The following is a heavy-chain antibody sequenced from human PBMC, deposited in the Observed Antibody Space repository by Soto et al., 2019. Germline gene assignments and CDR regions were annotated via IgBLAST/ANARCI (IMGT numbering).Heavy chain of an antibody. Sequence: GGSLRLSCAASGFTFSSYSINLVRQAPGKWLEWVSSISSSSSYIYYADSVKGRFTISRDNAKNSLYLQMNSLRAEDTAMYYCARDRITIFGVVTKTHYGMDVWGQGTTVTVSS. J-gene: IGHJ6*02. V-gene: IGHV3-21*01. CDR2: ISSSSSYI. CDR3: ARDRITIFGVVTKTHYGMDV. D-gene: IGHD3-3*01. CDR1: GFTFSSYS.